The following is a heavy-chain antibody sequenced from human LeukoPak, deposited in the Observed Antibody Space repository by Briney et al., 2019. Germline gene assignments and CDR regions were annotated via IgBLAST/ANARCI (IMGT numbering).Heavy chain of an antibody. J-gene: IGHJ4*02. D-gene: IGHD3-10*01. CDR2: IGSSGSYI. V-gene: IGHV3-21*01. CDR3: AKLVITMVRGGSFNFDY. CDR1: GFTFSSYH. Sequence: GGSLRLSCEVSGFTFSSYHMNWVRQAPGKGLEWVSSIGSSGSYIYYADSLTGRFTISRDNSKNTLYLQMNSLRAEDTAVYYCAKLVITMVRGGSFNFDYWGQGTLVTVSS.